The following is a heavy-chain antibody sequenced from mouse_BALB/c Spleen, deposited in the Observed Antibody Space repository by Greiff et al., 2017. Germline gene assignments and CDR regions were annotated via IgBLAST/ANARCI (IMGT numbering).Heavy chain of an antibody. J-gene: IGHJ1*01. CDR3: ARGYGNYVGYWYFDV. CDR2: IWSGGST. CDR1: GFSLTSYG. D-gene: IGHD2-1*01. Sequence: QVQLQQSGPGLVQPSQSLSITCTVSGFSLTSYGVHWVRQSPGKGLEWLGVIWSGGSTDYNAAFISRLSISKDNSKSQVFFKMNSLQANDTAIYYCARGYGNYVGYWYFDVWGAGTTVTVSS. V-gene: IGHV2-2*02.